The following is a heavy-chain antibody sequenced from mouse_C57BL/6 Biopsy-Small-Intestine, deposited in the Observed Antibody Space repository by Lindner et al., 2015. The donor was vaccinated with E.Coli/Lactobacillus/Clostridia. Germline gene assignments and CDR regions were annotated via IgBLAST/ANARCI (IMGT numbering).Heavy chain of an antibody. V-gene: IGHV1-81*01. CDR1: GGTFGGSG. CDR3: ARDSGVTMVQGADPNSPALDI. J-gene: IGHJ2*03. D-gene: IGHD1-3*01. Sequence: SVKVSCKASGGTFGGSGISWVRQAPGQGLEWMGGSIPIFGTADLAHNFQGRVTLSADKFTDTAYMELNSLRPDDTAVYYCARDSGVTMVQGADPNSPALDIWGQGTRITVSS. CDR2: SIPIFGTA.